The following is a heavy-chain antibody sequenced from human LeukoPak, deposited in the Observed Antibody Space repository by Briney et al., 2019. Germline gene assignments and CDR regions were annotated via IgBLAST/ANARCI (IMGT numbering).Heavy chain of an antibody. D-gene: IGHD6-13*01. CDR1: GFTFSTSV. CDR2: ILYDGNNK. V-gene: IGHV3-30*18. Sequence: GGSLRLSCAASGFTFSTSVMHWVPQAPGKGLEWVVVILYDGNNKYYADSVKGRFTISRDNSKNTLYVQMNSLRAEDTAVYYCAKEVIAAGGNFEYWGQGTLVTVSS. CDR3: AKEVIAAGGNFEY. J-gene: IGHJ4*02.